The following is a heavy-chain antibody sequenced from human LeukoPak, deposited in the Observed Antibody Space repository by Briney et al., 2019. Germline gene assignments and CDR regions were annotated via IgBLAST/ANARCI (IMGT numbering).Heavy chain of an antibody. V-gene: IGHV4-39*07. J-gene: IGHJ4*02. CDR3: ARAPSGCGGTCAFDY. CDR1: GDSISTSSYY. D-gene: IGHD2-15*01. CDR2: VPYSGST. Sequence: SETLSLTCSVSGDSISTSSYYWGWIRQTPGKGLEWIGSVPYSGSTYYNPALKSRVTISVDTSKNQISLQLSSVTAADTAVYYCARAPSGCGGTCAFDYWGQGTLVTVSS.